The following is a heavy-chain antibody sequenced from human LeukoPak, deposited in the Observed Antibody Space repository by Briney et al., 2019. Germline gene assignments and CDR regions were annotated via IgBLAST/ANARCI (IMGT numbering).Heavy chain of an antibody. CDR1: GFSFSSYQ. D-gene: IGHD6-13*01. Sequence: PGGSLRLSCTGSGFSFSSYQMNWVRQAPGKGLEWASHISDDDTTIYYADSVKGRFTISRDDAKSSLHLEMKSLRAEDTAIYYCARGHGTSWFPFDSWGQGTLVTVSS. CDR3: ARGHGTSWFPFDS. J-gene: IGHJ4*02. CDR2: ISDDDTTI. V-gene: IGHV3-48*03.